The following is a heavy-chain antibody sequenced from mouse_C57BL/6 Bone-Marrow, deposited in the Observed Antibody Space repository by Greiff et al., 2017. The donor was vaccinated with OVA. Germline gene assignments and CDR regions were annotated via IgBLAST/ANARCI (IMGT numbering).Heavy chain of an antibody. CDR2: INPYNGGT. CDR3: ACCVDY. CDR1: GYTFTGYY. V-gene: IGHV1-19*01. Sequence: SGPVLVKPGASVKMSCKASGYTFTGYYMNWVKQRHGKGLEWIGVINPYNGGTNYNQKFKGKATLTVDKSSSTAYMELNSLTSEDSAGYNCACCVDYWGQGTPLTVSS. J-gene: IGHJ2*01.